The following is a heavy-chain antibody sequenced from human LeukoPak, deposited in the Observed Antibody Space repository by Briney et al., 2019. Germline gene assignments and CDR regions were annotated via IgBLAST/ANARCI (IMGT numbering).Heavy chain of an antibody. CDR1: GGTFSGYA. V-gene: IGHV1-69*01. D-gene: IGHD3-3*01. CDR3: ARGLRFLEWLLNI. J-gene: IGHJ4*02. CDR2: SIPIFGTA. Sequence: GASVKVSCKAPGGTFSGYAISWVRQAPGQGLEWMGGSIPIFGTANYAQKFQGRVTITADESTSTAYMELSSLRSEDTAVYYCARGLRFLEWLLNIWGQGTLVTVSS.